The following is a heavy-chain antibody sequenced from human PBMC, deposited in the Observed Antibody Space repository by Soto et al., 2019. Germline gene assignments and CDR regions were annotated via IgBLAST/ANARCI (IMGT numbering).Heavy chain of an antibody. J-gene: IGHJ6*02. D-gene: IGHD6-6*01. CDR1: GFTFSNYS. Sequence: DVQLVESGGGLVQPGGSLRLSCAASGFTFSNYSMSWVRQAPGKGLEWVSGMNSGGRSYYADSVKGRFTISRDTSKNMLYLQMNSLRADDTAVFYCAKALQYSSSRDYFYYGMDVWGQGTTVTVSS. V-gene: IGHV3-23*04. CDR2: MNSGGRS. CDR3: AKALQYSSSRDYFYYGMDV.